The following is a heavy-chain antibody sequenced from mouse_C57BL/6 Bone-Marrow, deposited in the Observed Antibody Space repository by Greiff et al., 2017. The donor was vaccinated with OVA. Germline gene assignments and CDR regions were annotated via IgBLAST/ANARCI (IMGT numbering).Heavy chain of an antibody. V-gene: IGHV1-85*01. D-gene: IGHD1-1*01. J-gene: IGHJ4*01. CDR2: IYPRDGST. CDR3: ARGGTTVVATDYYAMDY. Sequence: VQLQQSGPELVKPGASVKLSCKASGYTFTSYDINWVKQRPGQGLEWIGWIYPRDGSTKYNEKFKGKATLTVDTSSSTAYMERHSLTSEDSAVYFCARGGTTVVATDYYAMDYWGQGTSVTVSS. CDR1: GYTFTSYD.